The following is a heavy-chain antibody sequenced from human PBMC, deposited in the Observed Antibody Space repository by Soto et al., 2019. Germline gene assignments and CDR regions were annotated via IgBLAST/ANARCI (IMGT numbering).Heavy chain of an antibody. CDR2: IGTAGDT. CDR1: GFTFSSYD. V-gene: IGHV3-13*01. J-gene: IGHJ6*02. D-gene: IGHD1-1*01. Sequence: GGSLRLSCAASGFTFSSYDMHWVRQATGKGLEWVSAIGTAGDTYYPGSVKGRFTISRENAKNSLYLQMNSLRAEDTAVYYCARASDWDGYNFYYYYGMDVWGQGTTVTVSS. CDR3: ARASDWDGYNFYYYYGMDV.